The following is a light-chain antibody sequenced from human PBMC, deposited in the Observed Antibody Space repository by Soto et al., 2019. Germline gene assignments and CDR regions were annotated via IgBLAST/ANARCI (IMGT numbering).Light chain of an antibody. CDR2: SNF. CDR1: SSNIGINT. V-gene: IGLV1-44*01. CDR3: AAWDDSLNGWV. J-gene: IGLJ3*02. Sequence: QSVLTQPPSASGTPGQRVTISCSGGSSNIGINTVNWYQQLPGTAPKLLIYSNFHRPSGVPDRFSGSKSGTSASLAISGLQSEDEADFYCAAWDDSLNGWVFGGGTKVTVL.